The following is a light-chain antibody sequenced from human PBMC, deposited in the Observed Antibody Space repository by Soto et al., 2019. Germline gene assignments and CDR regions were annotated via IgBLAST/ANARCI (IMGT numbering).Light chain of an antibody. CDR1: QIFRGL. CDR3: QQRHMWPIT. CDR2: DAY. J-gene: IGKJ5*01. V-gene: IGKV3-11*01. Sequence: EVVLTQSPVTLSLSPGEIATLSCMASQIFRGLLAWYQQKPGQAPRLLIYDAYNRATGIPPRFSGSGSGTDFTLTISSLEPEDSAVYYCQQRHMWPITFGQGTRLEIK.